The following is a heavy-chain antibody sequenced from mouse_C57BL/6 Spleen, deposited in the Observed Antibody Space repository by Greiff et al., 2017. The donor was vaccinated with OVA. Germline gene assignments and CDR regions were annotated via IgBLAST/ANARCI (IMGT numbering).Heavy chain of an antibody. CDR2: IDPSDSYT. J-gene: IGHJ4*01. CDR1: GYTFTSYW. Sequence: QVQLQQPGAELVRPGTSVKLSCKASGYTFTSYWMHWVKQRPGQGLEWIGVIDPSDSYTNYNQKFKGKATLTVDTSSSTAYMQLSSLTSEDSAVYYGARMRLGQGPYYYAMDYWGQGTSVTVSS. CDR3: ARMRLGQGPYYYAMDY. V-gene: IGHV1-59*01. D-gene: IGHD4-1*01.